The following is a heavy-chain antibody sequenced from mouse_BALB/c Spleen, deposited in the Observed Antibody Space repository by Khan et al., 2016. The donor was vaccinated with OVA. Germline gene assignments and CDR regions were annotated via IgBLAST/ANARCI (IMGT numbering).Heavy chain of an antibody. CDR3: ASHLTGSFAY. D-gene: IGHD4-1*01. V-gene: IGHV5-6*01. CDR1: GFTFSAYG. CDR2: ISSDGSYT. J-gene: IGHJ3*01. Sequence: EVQLQESGGDLVRPGGSLKLSCAASGFTFSAYGMSWVRQSPDKRLEWVATISSDGSYTYYPDSLKGRFTFSRDNAKSTLYLQMRSLKSEDTAMYYCASHLTGSFAYWGQGTLVTVSA.